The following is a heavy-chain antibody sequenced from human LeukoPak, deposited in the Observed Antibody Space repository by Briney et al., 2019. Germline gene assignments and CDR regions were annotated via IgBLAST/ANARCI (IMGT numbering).Heavy chain of an antibody. V-gene: IGHV1-18*01. CDR2: ISAYNGNT. CDR3: ARDQEDRLPYYGRAFDI. D-gene: IGHD3-3*01. CDR1: GYTFTSYG. Sequence: GASVKVSCKASGYTFTSYGISWVRQAPGQGLEWMGWISAYNGNTNYAQKLQGRVTMTTDTSTSTAYMELRSLRSDDTAVYYCARDQEDRLPYYGRAFDIWGQGTMVTVSS. J-gene: IGHJ3*02.